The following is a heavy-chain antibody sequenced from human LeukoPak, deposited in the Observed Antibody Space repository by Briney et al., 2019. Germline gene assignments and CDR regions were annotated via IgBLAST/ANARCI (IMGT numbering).Heavy chain of an antibody. Sequence: GGSLRLSCAASGFTFTNYWMHRVRQAPGKGLVWVSRVLSDGSRITYADSVKGRFTISRDNAKKTLYLEMDSLRAEDTAVYYCARVAVGGTRAFDIWGQGTTVTVSS. CDR3: ARVAVGGTRAFDI. CDR1: GFTFTNYW. CDR2: VLSDGSRI. V-gene: IGHV3-74*01. J-gene: IGHJ3*02. D-gene: IGHD6-19*01.